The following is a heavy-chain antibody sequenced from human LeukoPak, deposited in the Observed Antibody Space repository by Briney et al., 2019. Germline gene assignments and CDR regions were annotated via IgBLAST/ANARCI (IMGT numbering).Heavy chain of an antibody. D-gene: IGHD5-24*01. CDR2: ISYDGSNK. V-gene: IGHV3-30*04. Sequence: GRSLRLSCAASGFTFSSYAMHWVRQAPGKGLEWVAVISYDGSNKYYADSVKGRFTISRDNSKNTLYLQMNSLRAEDTAVYYCAKEGQGMATITPDYWGQGTLVTVSS. CDR1: GFTFSSYA. CDR3: AKEGQGMATITPDY. J-gene: IGHJ4*02.